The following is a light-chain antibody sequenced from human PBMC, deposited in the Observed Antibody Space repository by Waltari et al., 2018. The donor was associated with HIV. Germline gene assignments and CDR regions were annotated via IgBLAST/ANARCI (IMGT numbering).Light chain of an antibody. J-gene: IGLJ2*01. V-gene: IGLV1-44*01. CDR2: SSN. Sequence: QSVLTQPPSASGTPGQRVTIPCSGSSSHIGKTPVHWYQQLPGTAPKLLIYSSNQRPSGVPDRFSGSKSGTSASLAISGLQSEDEADYFCAAWDDSLDGHVLFGGGTKLTVL. CDR1: SSHIGKTP. CDR3: AAWDDSLDGHVL.